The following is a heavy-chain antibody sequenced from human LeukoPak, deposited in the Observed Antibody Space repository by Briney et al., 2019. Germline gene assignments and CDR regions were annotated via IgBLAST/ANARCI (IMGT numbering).Heavy chain of an antibody. CDR1: GFSFDDYG. J-gene: IGHJ6*03. Sequence: GGSLRLSCATSGFSFDDYGMSWVRQAPGKGLEWVSGIKWNGGSTGYADSVKGRFTISRDNAKNSLFLQMNSLRAEDTALYYCARAPGVNYYYYMDVWGKGTTVTISS. D-gene: IGHD2-8*01. CDR2: IKWNGGST. CDR3: ARAPGVNYYYYMDV. V-gene: IGHV3-20*04.